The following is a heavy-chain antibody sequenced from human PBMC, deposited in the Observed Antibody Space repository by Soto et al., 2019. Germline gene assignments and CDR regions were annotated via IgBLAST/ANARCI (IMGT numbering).Heavy chain of an antibody. CDR2: INPNGGGT. J-gene: IGHJ6*02. V-gene: IGHV1-2*02. CDR1: GYSFTGYY. Sequence: ASVKVSCKASGYSFTGYYIHWVRQAPGQGLEWMGWINPNGGGTNFAQKLQGRVTMTTDTSTSTAHMELRSLRSDDTAVYYCARVSIPGDFWSGYYSFNYYGMDVWGQGTTVTAP. CDR3: ARVSIPGDFWSGYYSFNYYGMDV. D-gene: IGHD3-3*01.